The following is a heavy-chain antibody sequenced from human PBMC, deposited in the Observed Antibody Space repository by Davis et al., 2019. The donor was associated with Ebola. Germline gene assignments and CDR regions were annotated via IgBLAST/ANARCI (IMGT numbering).Heavy chain of an antibody. J-gene: IGHJ4*02. CDR3: ARDSRQWLDNDY. D-gene: IGHD6-19*01. Sequence: SVKVSCKASGGTFSSYAISWVRQAPGQGLEWMGGIIPIFGTATYAQKFQGRVTITADESTSTAYMELSSLRSEDTAVYYCARDSRQWLDNDYWGQGTLVTVSS. V-gene: IGHV1-69*13. CDR2: IIPIFGTA. CDR1: GGTFSSYA.